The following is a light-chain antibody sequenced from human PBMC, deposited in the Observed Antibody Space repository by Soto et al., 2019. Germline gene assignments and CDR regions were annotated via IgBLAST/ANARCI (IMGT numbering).Light chain of an antibody. V-gene: IGLV2-8*01. Sequence: QSALTQPPSASGSPGQSVTISCTGTSSDVGAYNYVSWYQQHPGKAPKLMIYDVSKRPSGVPYRFSGSKSGNAASLTVYGLQGEDEADYYCSSYAGSSWVFGGGTKVTVL. CDR1: SSDVGAYNY. CDR2: DVS. CDR3: SSYAGSSWV. J-gene: IGLJ3*02.